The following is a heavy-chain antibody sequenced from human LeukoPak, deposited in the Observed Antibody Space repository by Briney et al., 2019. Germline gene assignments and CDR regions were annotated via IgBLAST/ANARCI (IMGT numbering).Heavy chain of an antibody. CDR3: AAAVGWFDP. Sequence: SETLSLTCTVSGGSISSYYWSWIRQPPGKGLEWIGYIYYSGSTNYNPSLRSRVTISVDTSKNQFSLKLSSVTAADTAVYYCAAAVGWFDPWGQGTLVTVSS. J-gene: IGHJ5*02. CDR1: GGSISSYY. V-gene: IGHV4-59*01. CDR2: IYYSGST. D-gene: IGHD2-15*01.